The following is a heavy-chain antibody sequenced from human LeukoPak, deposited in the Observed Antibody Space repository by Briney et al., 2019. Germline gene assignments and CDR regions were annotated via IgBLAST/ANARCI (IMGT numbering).Heavy chain of an antibody. V-gene: IGHV1-46*01. CDR3: ARGLWLESKPDY. CDR2: INPSGGST. D-gene: IGHD6-19*01. Sequence: ASAKVSCKASGYTFTTYYLYWVRQAPGQGLEWMGIINPSGGSTNYAQKFRGRVTMTRDTSTSTVYMELSSLRSDDTAVYYCARGLWLESKPDYWGQGTLVTVSS. J-gene: IGHJ4*02. CDR1: GYTFTTYY.